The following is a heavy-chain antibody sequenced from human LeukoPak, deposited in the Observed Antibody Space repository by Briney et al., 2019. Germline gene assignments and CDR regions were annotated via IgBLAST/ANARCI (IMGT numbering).Heavy chain of an antibody. Sequence: SETLSLTCGVSGGSFGGFYWSWIRQPPGKGLEWIGEINHNRQTHYNPSLESRDTISTDTSKNRVSLNLTSVTAADTAVYYCARLDDVWSGSYPNWGQGTLVSVSS. CDR3: ARLDDVWSGSYPN. V-gene: IGHV4-34*01. J-gene: IGHJ4*02. D-gene: IGHD3-3*01. CDR2: INHNRQT. CDR1: GGSFGGFY.